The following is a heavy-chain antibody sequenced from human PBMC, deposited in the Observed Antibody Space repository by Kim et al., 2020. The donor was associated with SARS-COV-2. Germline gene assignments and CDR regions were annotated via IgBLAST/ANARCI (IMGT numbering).Heavy chain of an antibody. CDR1: GGSISSSSYY. J-gene: IGHJ5*02. D-gene: IGHD1-26*01. CDR2: IYYSGST. V-gene: IGHV4-39*01. Sequence: SETLSLTCTVSGGSISSSSYYWGWIRQPPGKGLEWIGSIYYSGSTYYNPSLKSRVTISVDTSKNQFSLKLSSVTAADTAVYYCARQKEGIVGATKADWFDPWGQGTLVTVSS. CDR3: ARQKEGIVGATKADWFDP.